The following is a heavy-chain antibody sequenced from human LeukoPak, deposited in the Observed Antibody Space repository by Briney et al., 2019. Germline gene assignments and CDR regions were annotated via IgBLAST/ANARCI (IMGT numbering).Heavy chain of an antibody. CDR1: GYTFTSYG. V-gene: IGHV1-18*01. CDR3: AREFWSGCYPNDAFDI. CDR2: ISAYNGNT. J-gene: IGHJ3*02. Sequence: ASVKVSCKASGYTFTSYGISWVRQAPGQGLEWMGWISAYNGNTNYAQKLQGRVTMTTDTSTSTAYMELRSLRSDDTAVYYCAREFWSGCYPNDAFDIWGQGTMVTVSS. D-gene: IGHD3-3*01.